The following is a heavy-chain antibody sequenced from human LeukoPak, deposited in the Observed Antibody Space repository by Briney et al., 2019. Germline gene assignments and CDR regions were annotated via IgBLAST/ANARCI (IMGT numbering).Heavy chain of an antibody. V-gene: IGHV1-69*06. D-gene: IGHD2-8*01. CDR1: GGTFSSYA. CDR2: IIPIFGTA. Sequence: GSSVKVSCKASGGTFSSYAISWVRQAPGQGLEWMGGIIPIFGTANYAQKFQGRVTITADKSTSTAYMELSSLRSEDTAVYYCARGTYCTNGVCWLGFPNWFDPWGQGTLVTVSS. CDR3: ARGTYCTNGVCWLGFPNWFDP. J-gene: IGHJ5*02.